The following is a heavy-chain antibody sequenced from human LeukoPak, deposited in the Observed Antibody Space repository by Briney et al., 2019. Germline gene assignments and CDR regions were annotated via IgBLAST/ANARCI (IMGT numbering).Heavy chain of an antibody. J-gene: IGHJ6*02. CDR1: GGSISSGSYY. CDR2: IKQDGSDK. V-gene: IGHV3-7*01. Sequence: ETLSLTCTVSGGSISSGSYYWSWVRQAPGKGPEWVANIKQDGSDKYYVDSVKGRFTISRDNAKNALFLQVNSLRPEDTAVYYCARGEFAWIQGSYGMNVWGQGTTVTVSS. CDR3: ARGEFAWIQGSYGMNV. D-gene: IGHD5-18*01.